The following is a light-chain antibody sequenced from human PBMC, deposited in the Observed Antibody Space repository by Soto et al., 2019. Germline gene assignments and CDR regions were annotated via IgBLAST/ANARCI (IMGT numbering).Light chain of an antibody. CDR2: ANS. V-gene: IGLV1-44*01. CDR3: ATWDDSLNGWV. J-gene: IGLJ3*02. CDR1: GSNIGGNA. Sequence: QSVLTQPPSASGTPGQRVTLTCSGGGSNIGGNAVNWYQQLPGTAPKLLIYANSQRSSGVPDRFSGSKSGTSASLAISGLQSEDESDYYCATWDDSLNGWVFGGGTKLTVL.